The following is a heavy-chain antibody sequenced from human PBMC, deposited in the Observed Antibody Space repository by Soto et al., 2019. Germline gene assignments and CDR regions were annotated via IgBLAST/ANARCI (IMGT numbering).Heavy chain of an antibody. CDR1: GFTFSSYA. Sequence: EVQLLESGGGLVQPGGSLRLSCAASGFTFSSYAMSWVRQAPGKGLEWVSAISGSGGSTYYADSVKGRFTISRDNSKNTLYLQMNSLRAEDTAVYYCAKVGLGPGLWFGELLSYYFDYWGQGTLVTVSS. CDR2: ISGSGGST. V-gene: IGHV3-23*01. D-gene: IGHD3-10*01. J-gene: IGHJ4*02. CDR3: AKVGLGPGLWFGELLSYYFDY.